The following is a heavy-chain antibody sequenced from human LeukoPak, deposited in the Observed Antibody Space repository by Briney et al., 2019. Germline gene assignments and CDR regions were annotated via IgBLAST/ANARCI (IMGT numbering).Heavy chain of an antibody. CDR3: AKDKSHLEIFYDSSGFFDY. CDR2: ISGSGGST. D-gene: IGHD3-22*01. V-gene: IGHV3-23*01. CDR1: GFTFSSYA. Sequence: AGGSLRLSCAASGFTFSSYAMSWVRQAPGKGLEWVSAISGSGGSTYYADSVKGRFTISRDNSKNTLYLQMNSLRAEDTVVYYCAKDKSHLEIFYDSSGFFDYWGQGTLVTVSS. J-gene: IGHJ4*02.